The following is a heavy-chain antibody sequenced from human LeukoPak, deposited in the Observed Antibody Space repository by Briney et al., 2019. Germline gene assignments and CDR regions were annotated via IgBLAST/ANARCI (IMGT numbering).Heavy chain of an antibody. Sequence: SETLSLTCTVSGGSISSYYWSWIRQPPGKGLEWIGYIYYSGSTNYNPSLKSRVTISVDTSKNQFSLKLSSVTAADTAVYYCARAVGVAVAGMELDYWGQGTLVTVSS. D-gene: IGHD6-19*01. CDR1: GGSISSYY. CDR2: IYYSGST. J-gene: IGHJ4*02. CDR3: ARAVGVAVAGMELDY. V-gene: IGHV4-59*01.